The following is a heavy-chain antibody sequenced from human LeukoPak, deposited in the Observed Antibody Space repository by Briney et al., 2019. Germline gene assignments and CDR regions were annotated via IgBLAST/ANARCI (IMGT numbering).Heavy chain of an antibody. J-gene: IGHJ3*02. CDR2: ISGDGSTK. V-gene: IGHV3-48*03. Sequence: GGSLRLSCVASGFIFSNYDVNWVRQAPGKGLEWLAYISGDGSTKYYGDCVKGRFTISRDNAKNSLYLYMNGLRAGDTAVYYCARFYGSGTYEAFDIWGQGTWVTVSS. D-gene: IGHD3-10*01. CDR1: GFIFSNYD. CDR3: ARFYGSGTYEAFDI.